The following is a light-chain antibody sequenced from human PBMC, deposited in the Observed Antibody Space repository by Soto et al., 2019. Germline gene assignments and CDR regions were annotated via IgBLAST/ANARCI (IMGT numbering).Light chain of an antibody. Sequence: QSVLTQPPSASGTPGQRVTISCSGSSSNIGRNPVNWYQQLPGTAPKLLIYSNNQRPSGVPDRFSGSKSGTSASLAISGLRSEDEADYYCAAWDDSLNGVVFGGGTKLTVL. CDR1: SSNIGRNP. V-gene: IGLV1-44*01. CDR2: SNN. J-gene: IGLJ2*01. CDR3: AAWDDSLNGVV.